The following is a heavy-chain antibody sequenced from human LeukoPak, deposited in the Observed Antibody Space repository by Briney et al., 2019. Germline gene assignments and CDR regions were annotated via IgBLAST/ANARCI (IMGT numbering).Heavy chain of an antibody. CDR3: ARGLDRLRLGELPDPSPFDY. J-gene: IGHJ4*02. V-gene: IGHV1-69*02. CDR2: IIPIFGIA. Sequence: SVKGSCKASGGTFSSYTISWVRQAPGQGLEWMGRIIPIFGIANYAEKFQGRVTITADKSTSTGYMELSSLRSEDTAVYYCARGLDRLRLGELPDPSPFDYWGQGTLVTVSS. D-gene: IGHD3-16*01. CDR1: GGTFSSYT.